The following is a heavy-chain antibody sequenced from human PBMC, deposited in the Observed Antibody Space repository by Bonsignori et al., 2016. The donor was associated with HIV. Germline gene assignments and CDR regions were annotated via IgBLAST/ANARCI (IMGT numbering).Heavy chain of an antibody. Sequence: ASVKVSCKVSGYIFTELSMHWVRQAPGKGLEWMGGFDPEDGETIYAQKFQGRVTMTEDTSTDTAYMELSSLRSDDTAVYYCATVYDCSGGSCYSDQYFDYWGQGTLVTVSS. D-gene: IGHD2-15*01. J-gene: IGHJ4*02. CDR2: FDPEDGET. CDR1: GYIFTELS. CDR3: ATVYDCSGGSCYSDQYFDY. V-gene: IGHV1-24*01.